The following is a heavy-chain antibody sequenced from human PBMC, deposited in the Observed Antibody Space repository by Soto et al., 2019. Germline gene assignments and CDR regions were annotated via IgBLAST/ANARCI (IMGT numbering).Heavy chain of an antibody. J-gene: IGHJ4*02. CDR1: GGTFISDA. Sequence: QVRLVQSEAEVKKAGSSVKVSCMASGGTFISDAVTWVRQAPGQGLEWMGGVIPMFPKANYAQKFQGRATITADKSTSTVYMELHSLKSEDTALYYCARCHSDSSGPGYLDSWGQGTLVTVTS. CDR2: VIPMFPKA. V-gene: IGHV1-69*06. CDR3: ARCHSDSSGPGYLDS. D-gene: IGHD3-22*01.